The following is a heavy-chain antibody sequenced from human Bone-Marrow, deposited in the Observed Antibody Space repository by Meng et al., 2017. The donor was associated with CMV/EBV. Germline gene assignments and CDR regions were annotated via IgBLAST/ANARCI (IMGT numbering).Heavy chain of an antibody. CDR2: IYPGDSDT. V-gene: IGHV5-51*01. D-gene: IGHD1-1*01. CDR3: ARGTQFDY. CDR1: GYSFSIYW. J-gene: IGHJ4*02. Sequence: GGSLRLSCKTSGYSFSIYWIGWVRQMPGKGLEWMGIIYPGDSDTRYSPSFQGQVTISADKSISTAYLQWSSLKASDTAMYYCARGTQFDYWGQGTLVTVSS.